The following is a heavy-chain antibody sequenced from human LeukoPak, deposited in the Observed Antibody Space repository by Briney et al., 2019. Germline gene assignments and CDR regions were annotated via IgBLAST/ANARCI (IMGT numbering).Heavy chain of an antibody. J-gene: IGHJ3*02. D-gene: IGHD2-21*01. CDR1: GFTFSSYS. Sequence: PGGSLRLSCAASGFTFSSYSMNWVRQAPGKGLEWVSSISSSSSFIYYADSVKGRFTVSRDNAKNSLYLQMNSLRAEDAAVYYCEREWVVVPNDAFDIWGQGTMVTVSS. CDR2: ISSSSSFI. V-gene: IGHV3-21*01. CDR3: EREWVVVPNDAFDI.